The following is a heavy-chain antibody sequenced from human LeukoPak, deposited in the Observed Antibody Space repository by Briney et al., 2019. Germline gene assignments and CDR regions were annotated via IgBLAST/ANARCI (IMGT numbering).Heavy chain of an antibody. Sequence: GGSLRLSCAASGFTFSNSYMSWIRQAPGKGLEWSSYISSSSGTIIHYADSVKGRFTISRDNARNSLFLQMTGLRAEDTAVYYCTRQPTTLDGSKFMSTDHWGQGTLVTVSS. CDR1: GFTFSNSY. V-gene: IGHV3-11*01. CDR3: TRQPTTLDGSKFMSTDH. D-gene: IGHD5/OR15-5a*01. CDR2: ISSSSGTII. J-gene: IGHJ4*02.